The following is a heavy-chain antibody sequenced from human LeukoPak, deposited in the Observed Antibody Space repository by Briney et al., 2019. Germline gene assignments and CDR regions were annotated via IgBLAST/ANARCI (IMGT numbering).Heavy chain of an antibody. J-gene: IGHJ5*02. Sequence: XGDYYWSWIRXPPGXGLEWIGYIYYSGSTYYNPSLKSRVTISVDTSKNQFSLKLSSVTAADTAVYYCARDRVVVTAPGWFDHWGQGTLVTVSS. CDR3: ARDRVVVTAPGWFDH. CDR1: XGDYY. D-gene: IGHD2-21*02. CDR2: IYYSGST. V-gene: IGHV4-30-4*01.